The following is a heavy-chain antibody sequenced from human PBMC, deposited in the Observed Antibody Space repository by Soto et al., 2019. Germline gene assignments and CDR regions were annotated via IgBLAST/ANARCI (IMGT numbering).Heavy chain of an antibody. CDR2: INAGNGNP. CDR1: GYTFTSYA. D-gene: IGHD6-6*01. Sequence: GASVKVSCKASGYTFTSYAMHWVRQAPGQRLEWMGWINAGNGNPKYSQKFQDRVTITRDTSASTAYMELSSLRSEDTAVYYCARDVRYISSFDYWGQGTLVTVSS. J-gene: IGHJ4*02. CDR3: ARDVRYISSFDY. V-gene: IGHV1-3*01.